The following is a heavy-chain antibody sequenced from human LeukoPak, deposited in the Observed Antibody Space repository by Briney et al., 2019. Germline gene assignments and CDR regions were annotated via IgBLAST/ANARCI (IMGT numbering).Heavy chain of an antibody. CDR3: ARDLSYGSGDY. D-gene: IGHD3-10*01. J-gene: IGHJ4*02. Sequence: GGTLRLSCVASGFTFSTYGMSWVRQAPGKGLEWVSAISGSGGSTYYADSVKGRFTISRDNSKNTLYLQMTSLRAEDTAVYYCARDLSYGSGDYWGQGILVTVSS. V-gene: IGHV3-23*01. CDR1: GFTFSTYG. CDR2: ISGSGGST.